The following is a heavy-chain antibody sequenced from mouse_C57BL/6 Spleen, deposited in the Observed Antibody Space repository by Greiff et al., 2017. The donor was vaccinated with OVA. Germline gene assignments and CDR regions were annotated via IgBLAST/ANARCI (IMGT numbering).Heavy chain of an antibody. V-gene: IGHV3-6*01. CDR2: ISYDGSN. Sequence: ESGPGLVKPSQSLSLTCSVTGYSITSGYYWNWIRQFPGNKLEWMGYISYDGSNNYNPSLKNRISITRDTSKNQCFLKLNSVTTEDTATYYCASPYGNYEGFAYWGQGTLVTVSA. CDR1: GYSITSGYY. J-gene: IGHJ3*01. D-gene: IGHD2-1*01. CDR3: ASPYGNYEGFAY.